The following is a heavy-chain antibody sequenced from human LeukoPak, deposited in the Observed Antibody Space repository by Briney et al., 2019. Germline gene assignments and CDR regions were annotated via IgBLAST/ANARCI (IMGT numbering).Heavy chain of an antibody. CDR3: ARDLLDYDFWSGYYLPGMDV. V-gene: IGHV3-74*01. CDR2: INSDGSST. D-gene: IGHD3-3*01. CDR1: GFTFSSYW. J-gene: IGHJ6*02. Sequence: GGSLRLSCAASGFTFSSYWMHWVRQAPGKGLVWVSRINSDGSSTSYADSVKGRSTISRDNAQNTLYLQMNSLRAEDTAVYYCARDLLDYDFWSGYYLPGMDVWGQGTTVTVSS.